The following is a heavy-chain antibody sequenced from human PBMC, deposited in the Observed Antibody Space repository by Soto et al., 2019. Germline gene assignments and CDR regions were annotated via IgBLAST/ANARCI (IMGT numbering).Heavy chain of an antibody. J-gene: IGHJ4*02. Sequence: GSLRLSCAASGVTFSGYSMFWVRQAPGKGLEYVSAINTNGVNTFYAKSVKGRFTISRDNSKNTMYLQMGSLRAEDMAVYYCARGRVEDSSGWATYFDYWGQGTLVTVSS. CDR1: GVTFSGYS. V-gene: IGHV3-64*01. D-gene: IGHD6-19*01. CDR3: ARGRVEDSSGWATYFDY. CDR2: INTNGVNT.